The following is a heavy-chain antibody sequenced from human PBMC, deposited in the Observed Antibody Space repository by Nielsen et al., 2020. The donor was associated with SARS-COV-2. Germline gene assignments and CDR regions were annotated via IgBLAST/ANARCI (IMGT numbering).Heavy chain of an antibody. CDR2: ISSSGSTI. CDR1: GFTFSSYE. Sequence: GESLKISCAASGFTFSSYEMTWVRQAPGKGLEWVSYISSSGSTIYYADSVKGRFTISRDNAKNSLYLQMNSLRAEDTAVYYCARDIVARYYYYGMDVWGQGTTVTVSS. D-gene: IGHD5-12*01. CDR3: ARDIVARYYYYGMDV. J-gene: IGHJ6*02. V-gene: IGHV3-48*03.